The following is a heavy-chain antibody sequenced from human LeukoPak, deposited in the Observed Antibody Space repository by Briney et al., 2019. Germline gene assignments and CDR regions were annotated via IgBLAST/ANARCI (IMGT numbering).Heavy chain of an antibody. Sequence: PSETLSLTCTVSGGSLSSGSYYWSWIRQPAGKGLEWIGRIYTSGSTNYNPSLKSRVTISVDTSKNQFSLKLSSVTAADTAVYYCARVLGYGDYGYFDYWGQGTLVTISS. CDR3: ARVLGYGDYGYFDY. V-gene: IGHV4-61*02. D-gene: IGHD4-17*01. CDR1: GGSLSSGSYY. CDR2: IYTSGST. J-gene: IGHJ4*02.